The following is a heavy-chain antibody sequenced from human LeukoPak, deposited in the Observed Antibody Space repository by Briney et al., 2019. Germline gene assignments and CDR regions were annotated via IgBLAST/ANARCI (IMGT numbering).Heavy chain of an antibody. D-gene: IGHD1-14*01. J-gene: IGHJ5*02. CDR2: IYYSGNT. CDR3: ARHSRRGPGSLNWFDP. V-gene: IGHV4-39*01. Sequence: PGGSLRLSCAASGFTFSNAYMNWVRQPPGKGLEWIGSIYYSGNTYYTPSLKSRVTISVDTSTNQFSLNLRFVTAADTAVYYCARHSRRGPGSLNWFDPWGQGTLVTVSS. CDR1: GFTFSNAY.